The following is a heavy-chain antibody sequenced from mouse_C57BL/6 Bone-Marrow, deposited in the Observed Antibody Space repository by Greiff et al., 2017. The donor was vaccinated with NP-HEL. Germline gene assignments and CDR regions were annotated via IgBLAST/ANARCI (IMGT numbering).Heavy chain of an antibody. CDR1: GYTFTDYY. D-gene: IGHD1-1*01. Sequence: EVQLQQSGPELVKPGASVKISCKASGYTFTDYYMNWVKQSHGKSLEWIGDINPNNGGTSYNQKFKGKATLTVDKSSSTAYMELRSLTSEDSAVYYCARGGFPTVVATDWYFDVWGTGTTVTVSS. CDR2: INPNNGGT. J-gene: IGHJ1*03. CDR3: ARGGFPTVVATDWYFDV. V-gene: IGHV1-26*01.